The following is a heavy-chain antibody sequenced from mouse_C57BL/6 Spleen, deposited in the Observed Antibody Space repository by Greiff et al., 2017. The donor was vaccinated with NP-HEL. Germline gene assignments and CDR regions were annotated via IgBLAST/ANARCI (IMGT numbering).Heavy chain of an antibody. CDR1: GYTFTSYW. J-gene: IGHJ4*01. V-gene: IGHV1-50*01. Sequence: VQLQQPGAELVKPGASVKLSCKASGYTFTSYWMQWVKQRPGQGLEWIGEIDPSDSYTNYNQKFKGKATLTVDTSSSTAYMQLSSLTSEDSAVYYCASDYGSSYSYAMDYWGQGTSVTVSS. CDR3: ASDYGSSYSYAMDY. D-gene: IGHD1-1*01. CDR2: IDPSDSYT.